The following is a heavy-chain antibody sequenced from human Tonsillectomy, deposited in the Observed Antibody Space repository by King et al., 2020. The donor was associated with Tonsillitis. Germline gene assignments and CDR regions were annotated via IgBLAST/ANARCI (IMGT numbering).Heavy chain of an antibody. J-gene: IGHJ6*03. D-gene: IGHD4/OR15-4a*01. Sequence: VQLVESGGGLVQPGQSLRLSCAASGFTFGDYAMSWVRQAPGKGLEWVSFIRSKTYIGTTEYAASVKGRFTISRDDSKSIAYLQMNSLKTEDTAVYYCTRDRVVNGANGNYYYMDVWGKGTTVAVSS. CDR3: TRDRVVNGANGNYYYMDV. CDR1: GFTFGDYA. CDR2: IRSKTYIGTT. V-gene: IGHV3-49*04.